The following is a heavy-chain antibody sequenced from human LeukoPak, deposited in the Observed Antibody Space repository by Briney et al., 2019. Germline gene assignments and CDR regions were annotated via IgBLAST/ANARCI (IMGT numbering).Heavy chain of an antibody. CDR3: ASQVTNAMGFDY. D-gene: IGHD2-2*01. CDR2: VNTEGSST. V-gene: IGHV3-74*01. Sequence: GGSLRLSCAASGFTFSSYWMHWVRQAPGKGLVWVSRVNTEGSSTNYADSVQGRFTISRDNAKKTVYLRMDSLRAEDTAVYYCASQVTNAMGFDYWGQGALVTVSS. J-gene: IGHJ4*02. CDR1: GFTFSSYW.